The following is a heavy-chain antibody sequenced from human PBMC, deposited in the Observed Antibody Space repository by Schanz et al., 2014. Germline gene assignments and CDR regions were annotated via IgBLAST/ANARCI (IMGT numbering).Heavy chain of an antibody. CDR1: GFAFNNYG. CDR3: ARPSDSSWYMDV. J-gene: IGHJ6*03. Sequence: VQLVESGGGVVQPGRSLRLSCAASGFAFNNYGMHWVRQAPGKGLEWVSNISPTGSSTYYADSVKGRFTISRDNSKNTLYLQMNSLRAEDTAVYYCARPSDSSWYMDVWGKGTTVTVSS. D-gene: IGHD2-21*02. CDR2: ISPTGSST. V-gene: IGHV3-NL1*01.